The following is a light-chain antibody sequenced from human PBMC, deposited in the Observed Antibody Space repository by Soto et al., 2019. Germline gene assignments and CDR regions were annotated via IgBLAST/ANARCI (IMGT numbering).Light chain of an antibody. CDR3: QQYNIWPQT. J-gene: IGKJ1*01. CDR2: GAP. CDR1: QNLRSS. Sequence: VMTQSPATLSVSPGARAPLSCRASQNLRSSLAWYQQKPGQAPRLLIYGAPTRATGIPARFSGSGSGTEFTLTISSLQSEDFAVYFCQQYNIWPQTFGQGTKVDI. V-gene: IGKV3-15*01.